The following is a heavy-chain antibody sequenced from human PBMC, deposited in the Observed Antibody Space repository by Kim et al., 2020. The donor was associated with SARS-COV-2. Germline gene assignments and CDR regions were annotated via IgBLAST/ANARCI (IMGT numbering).Heavy chain of an antibody. CDR3: AREVYSSGWIAPLGYYYGLAV. D-gene: IGHD6-19*01. CDR2: ITTESNNI. V-gene: IGHV3-21*01. Sequence: GGSLRLSCVASGFSLSSHSMNWVRQAPGKGLEWVSSITTESNNIFYADSVKRRFSISRDNAKNSLYLHMDSLRGEDTAVYYCAREVYSSGWIAPLGYYYGLAVWGQGTTVTVSS. J-gene: IGHJ6*02. CDR1: GFSLSSHS.